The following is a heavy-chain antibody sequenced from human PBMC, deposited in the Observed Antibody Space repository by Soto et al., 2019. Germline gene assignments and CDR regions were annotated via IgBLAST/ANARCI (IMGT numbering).Heavy chain of an antibody. CDR1: GGSFSGYY. D-gene: IGHD2-15*01. Sequence: QVQLQQWGAGLLKPSETLSLTCAVYGGSFSGYYWSWIRQPPGKGLEWIGEINHSGSTNYNPFLKSRVTISVDTSKNQFSLKLSSVTAADTAVYYCARIGVGRYCSGGSCYSHDYWGQGTLVTVSS. CDR2: INHSGST. CDR3: ARIGVGRYCSGGSCYSHDY. V-gene: IGHV4-34*01. J-gene: IGHJ4*02.